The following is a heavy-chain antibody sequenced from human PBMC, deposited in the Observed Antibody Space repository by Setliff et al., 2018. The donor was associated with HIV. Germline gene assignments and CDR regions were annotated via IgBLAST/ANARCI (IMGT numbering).Heavy chain of an antibody. CDR2: ITPSGGSR. J-gene: IGHJ4*02. Sequence: ASVKVSCKTSGYNFSSYSLHWVRQGPGQGLEWMGIITPSGGSRRYAQKFQGRLTMTRDMSTSTVHMDLSSLRPEDTAVYYCARDVDVYDILTGYHFDYWGQGTLVTVSS. CDR3: ARDVDVYDILTGYHFDY. D-gene: IGHD3-9*01. CDR1: GYNFSSYS. V-gene: IGHV1-46*01.